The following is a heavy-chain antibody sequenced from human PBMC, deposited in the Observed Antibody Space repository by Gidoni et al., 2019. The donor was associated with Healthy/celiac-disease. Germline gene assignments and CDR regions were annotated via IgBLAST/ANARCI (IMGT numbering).Heavy chain of an antibody. CDR1: GFTFSSYG. J-gene: IGHJ4*02. Sequence: QVQLVEYGGGVVQPGRSLRPSCPAFGFTFSSYGIHCVRQAPGKGLEWVAVISYDGSNKYYADSVKGRFTISRDNSKNTLYLQMNSLRAEDTDVYYCAKDPAVRGVVAAIDYWGQGTLVTVSS. D-gene: IGHD2-15*01. V-gene: IGHV3-30*18. CDR3: AKDPAVRGVVAAIDY. CDR2: ISYDGSNK.